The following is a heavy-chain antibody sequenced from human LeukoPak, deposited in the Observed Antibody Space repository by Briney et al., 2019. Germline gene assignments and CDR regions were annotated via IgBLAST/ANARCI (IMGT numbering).Heavy chain of an antibody. J-gene: IGHJ6*02. CDR1: GFTFSSYA. CDR2: ISYDGSNK. D-gene: IGHD2/OR15-2a*01. CDR3: ARWGTLQGYYYYGMDV. V-gene: IGHV3-30*04. Sequence: GGSLRLSCAASGFTFSSYAMHWVRQAPGKGLERVAVISYDGSNKYYADSVKGRFTISRDNSKNTLYLQMNSLRAEDTAVYYCARWGTLQGYYYYGMDVWGQGTTVTVSS.